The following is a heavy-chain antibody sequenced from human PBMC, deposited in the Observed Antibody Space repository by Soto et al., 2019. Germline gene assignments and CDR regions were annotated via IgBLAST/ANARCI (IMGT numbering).Heavy chain of an antibody. CDR1: GDSVSSSGVA. Sequence: QVQLQQSGPGLVEPSQTLSLTCGISGDSVSSSGVAWNWIRQSPSRGLEWLGRTYFASRWFSEYAESVRSRITIDPDISKNQLSLHVNSVTPEDTGVYYCARGRHSAFDYWGRGTLVTVSS. J-gene: IGHJ4*01. CDR2: TYFASRWFS. D-gene: IGHD2-15*01. CDR3: ARGRHSAFDY. V-gene: IGHV6-1*01.